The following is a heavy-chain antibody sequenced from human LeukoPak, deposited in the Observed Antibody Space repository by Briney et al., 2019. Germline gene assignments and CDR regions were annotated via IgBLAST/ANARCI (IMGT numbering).Heavy chain of an antibody. Sequence: SVKVSCKASGGTFSSYAISWVRQAPGQGLEWMGRIIPIFGTANYAQKFQGRVTITTDESTSTAYMELSSLRSEDTAVYYCARESIAAAGRASYWGQGTLVTVSS. J-gene: IGHJ4*02. V-gene: IGHV1-69*05. CDR3: ARESIAAAGRASY. D-gene: IGHD6-13*01. CDR1: GGTFSSYA. CDR2: IIPIFGTA.